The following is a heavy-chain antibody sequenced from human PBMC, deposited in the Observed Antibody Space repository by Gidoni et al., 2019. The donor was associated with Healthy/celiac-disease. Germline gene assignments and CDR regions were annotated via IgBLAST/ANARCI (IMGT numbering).Heavy chain of an antibody. V-gene: IGHV3-21*01. CDR3: ARVENGYVGY. J-gene: IGHJ4*02. CDR1: GFTFSSYS. CDR2: ISSSSSYI. D-gene: IGHD2-15*01. Sequence: EVQLVESGGGLVKPGGSLRLSCAASGFTFSSYSMNWVRQAPGKGLVWVSAISSSSSYIYYADSVKGRFTISRDNAKNSLYLQMNSLRAEDTAVYYCARVENGYVGYWGQGTLVTVSS.